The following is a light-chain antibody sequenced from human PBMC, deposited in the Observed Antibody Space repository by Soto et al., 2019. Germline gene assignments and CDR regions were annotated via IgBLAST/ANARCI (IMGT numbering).Light chain of an antibody. CDR2: NNH. J-gene: IGLJ1*01. CDR1: RSHIGSNN. V-gene: IGLV1-44*01. CDR3: AAWDDSLDGYV. Sequence: QSVLTQPPSASGIPGQRVTISCSGSRSHIGSNNVNWYQQLPGTAPRLLTFNNHLRPSGVPDRFSGSKSGTSASLAISGLQSEDEGDHYCAAWDDSLDGYVLGTGTKV.